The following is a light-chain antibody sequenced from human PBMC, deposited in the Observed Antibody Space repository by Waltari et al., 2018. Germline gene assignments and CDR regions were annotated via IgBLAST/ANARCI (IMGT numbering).Light chain of an antibody. Sequence: QLVLTQSPSASASLGASVKLTCTLSSGHSSNVIAWHQQQPEKGPRYLMKVNSDGSHSKGDKIPDRLSGSSSGAERYLTISSLQSEDEADYYCQTGGHGTWVFGGGTKLTVL. V-gene: IGLV4-69*01. CDR2: VNSDGSH. J-gene: IGLJ3*02. CDR3: QTGGHGTWV. CDR1: SGHSSNV.